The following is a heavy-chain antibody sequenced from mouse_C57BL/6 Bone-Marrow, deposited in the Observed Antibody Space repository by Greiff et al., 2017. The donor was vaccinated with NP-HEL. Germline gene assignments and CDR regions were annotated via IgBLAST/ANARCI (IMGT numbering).Heavy chain of an antibody. V-gene: IGHV3-6*01. CDR2: ISYDGST. J-gene: IGHJ3*01. CDR1: GYSITSGYY. D-gene: IGHD1-2*01. CDR3: ARGVLRPWFAY. Sequence: EVKVEESGPGLVKPSQSLSLTCSVTGYSITSGYYWNWIRQFPGNKLEWTGYISYDGSTNYNPSLKNRISITRDTSKNQFLLKLNSVTTEDTATYYCARGVLRPWFAYWGQGTLVTVSA.